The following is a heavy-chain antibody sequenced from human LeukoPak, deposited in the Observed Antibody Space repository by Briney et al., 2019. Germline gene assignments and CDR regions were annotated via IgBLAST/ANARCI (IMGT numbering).Heavy chain of an antibody. J-gene: IGHJ4*02. D-gene: IGHD5-18*01. CDR2: INHSGST. Sequence: SETLSLTCAVYGGSFSGYYWSWICQPPGKGLEWIGEINHSGSTNYNPSLKSRVTISVDTSKNQFSLKLSSVTAADTAVYYCARGRLGYSYGTAYYFDYWGQGTLVTVSS. CDR1: GGSFSGYY. CDR3: ARGRLGYSYGTAYYFDY. V-gene: IGHV4-34*01.